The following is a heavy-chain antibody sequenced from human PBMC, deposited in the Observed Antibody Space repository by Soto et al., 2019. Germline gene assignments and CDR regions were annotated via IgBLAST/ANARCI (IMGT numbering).Heavy chain of an antibody. Sequence: QVQLVQSGAEVKKPGASVKVSCKASGYTFTSYGISWVRQAPVQGLEWMGWINAYNANTKYAQKLQGRVTMTTGTSTRTSYMELRSLRSDDTAVSCFARDPAMAQFDYWGQGTLVTVSS. D-gene: IGHD5-18*01. CDR1: GYTFTSYG. V-gene: IGHV1-18*01. CDR3: ARDPAMAQFDY. J-gene: IGHJ4*02. CDR2: INAYNANT.